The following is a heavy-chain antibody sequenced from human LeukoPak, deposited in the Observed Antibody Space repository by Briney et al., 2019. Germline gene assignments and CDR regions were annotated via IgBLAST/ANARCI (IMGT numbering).Heavy chain of an antibody. CDR1: GFTFSSYA. Sequence: SGGSLRLSCAASGFTFSSYAMHWVRQAPGKGLEWVAVISYDGSNKYYADSVKGRFTISRDNSKNTLYLQMNSLRAEDTAVYYCARARGYCSGGSCDAFDIWGQGTMVTVSS. CDR2: ISYDGSNK. J-gene: IGHJ3*02. D-gene: IGHD2-15*01. CDR3: ARARGYCSGGSCDAFDI. V-gene: IGHV3-30*01.